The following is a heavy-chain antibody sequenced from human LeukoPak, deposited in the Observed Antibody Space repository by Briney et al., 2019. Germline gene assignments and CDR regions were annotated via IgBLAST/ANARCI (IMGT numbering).Heavy chain of an antibody. D-gene: IGHD3-10*01. CDR2: ISSSSSYI. CDR1: GFTFSSYS. CDR3: AKDGYYGSGSYFGYYYMDV. V-gene: IGHV3-21*01. J-gene: IGHJ6*03. Sequence: GGSLRLSCAASGFTFSSYSMNWVRQAPGKGLEWVSSISSSSSYIYYADSVKGRFTISRDNSKNTLYLQMNSLRAEDTAVYYCAKDGYYGSGSYFGYYYMDVWGKGTTVTISS.